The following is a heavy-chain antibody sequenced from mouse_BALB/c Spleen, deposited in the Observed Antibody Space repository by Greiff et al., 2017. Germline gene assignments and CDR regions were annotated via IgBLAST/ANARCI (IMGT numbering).Heavy chain of an antibody. CDR3: TRSATVVATYWYFDV. V-gene: IGHV1S22*01. CDR2: IYPGSGST. CDR1: GYTFTSYW. D-gene: IGHD1-1*01. J-gene: IGHJ1*01. Sequence: LQQPGSELVRPGASVKLSCTASGYTFTSYWMHWVKQRHGQGLEWIGNIYPGSGSTNYDEKFKSKGTLTVDTSSSTAYMHLSSLTSEDSAVYYCTRSATVVATYWYFDVWGAGTTVTVSS.